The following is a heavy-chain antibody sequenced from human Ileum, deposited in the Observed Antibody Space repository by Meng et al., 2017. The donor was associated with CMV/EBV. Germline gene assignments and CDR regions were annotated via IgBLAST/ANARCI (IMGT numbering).Heavy chain of an antibody. CDR1: GYSFTDYY. Sequence: VPLVQSVAALAPPRASVKVSCKASGYSFTDYYIPWLRRAPGQGLEWMGWINPNSGDTNYAQTFQDRVTVTRDTSINTVYMDFRGLTSDDTAMYYCVRGANYASYRVDYWGQGTLVTVSS. CDR2: INPNSGDT. J-gene: IGHJ4*02. CDR3: VRGANYASYRVDY. D-gene: IGHD2-2*01. V-gene: IGHV1-2*02.